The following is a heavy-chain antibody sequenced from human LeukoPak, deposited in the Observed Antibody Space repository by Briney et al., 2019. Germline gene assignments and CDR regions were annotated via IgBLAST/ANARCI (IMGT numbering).Heavy chain of an antibody. Sequence: GGSLRLSCAASGFDFDDYAMQWVRQAPGKGLEWVSGISWNSNTKGYADSVKGRFTISRDNAKHSLYLQMNSLRAEDTAVYYCARGAYYYEDWGQGTLVTVSS. D-gene: IGHD3-22*01. CDR3: ARGAYYYED. V-gene: IGHV3-9*01. CDR2: ISWNSNTK. CDR1: GFDFDDYA. J-gene: IGHJ4*02.